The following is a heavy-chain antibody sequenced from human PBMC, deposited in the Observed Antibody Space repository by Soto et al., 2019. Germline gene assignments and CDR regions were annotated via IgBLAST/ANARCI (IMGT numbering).Heavy chain of an antibody. Sequence: ESGGGVVQPGRSLRLSCAASGFTFSSYGMHWVRQAPGKGLEWVAVISYDGSNKYYADSVKGRFTISRDNSKNTLYLQMNSLRAEDTAVYYCAKSIVGAHNWFDPWGQGTLVTVSS. CDR2: ISYDGSNK. D-gene: IGHD1-26*01. V-gene: IGHV3-30*18. CDR3: AKSIVGAHNWFDP. J-gene: IGHJ5*02. CDR1: GFTFSSYG.